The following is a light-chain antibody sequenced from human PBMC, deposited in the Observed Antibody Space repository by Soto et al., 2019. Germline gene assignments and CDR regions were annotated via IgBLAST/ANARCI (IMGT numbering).Light chain of an antibody. Sequence: EIGMTHSPATLSVSPGKRATLSCSSSQSVSSNLAWYQQKPGQAPRLLIYGASRRATGFPARFSGSGSGTDFTLTISSLEPEDFGVYYCQQRWHWPSNTFGQGTRLETK. J-gene: IGKJ5*01. CDR2: GAS. V-gene: IGKV3-11*01. CDR3: QQRWHWPSNT. CDR1: QSVSSN.